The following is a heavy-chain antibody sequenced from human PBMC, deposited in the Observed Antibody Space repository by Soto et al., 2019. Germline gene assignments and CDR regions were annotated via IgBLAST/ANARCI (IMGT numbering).Heavy chain of an antibody. V-gene: IGHV3-7*04. CDR3: ARGFGIDY. J-gene: IGHJ4*02. D-gene: IGHD3-16*01. CDR2: INQDGNEK. Sequence: ESGGGLVQPGGSLRLSCAASGFTFSDPWITWVRQAPGKGLEWVANINQDGNEKHYVDSVKGRFTISRDNAKKSLYLQMTSLRAEDTAIYYCARGFGIDYWGQGTLVIVSS. CDR1: GFTFSDPW.